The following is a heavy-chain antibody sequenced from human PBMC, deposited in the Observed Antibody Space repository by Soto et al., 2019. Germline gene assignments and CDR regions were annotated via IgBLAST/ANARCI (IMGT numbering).Heavy chain of an antibody. Sequence: TRSVNCPVSRYSISRGYHSPWNRQPPGRGLEWIGYIYHSGSTYYNTSLKSRVTISVDRSKNQFSLKLSSVTAADTAVYDCARGQYYYYGMDVWGQGSTVTV. J-gene: IGHJ6*02. CDR3: ARGQYYYYGMDV. CDR1: RYSISRGYH. V-gene: IGHV4-38-2*01. CDR2: IYHSGST.